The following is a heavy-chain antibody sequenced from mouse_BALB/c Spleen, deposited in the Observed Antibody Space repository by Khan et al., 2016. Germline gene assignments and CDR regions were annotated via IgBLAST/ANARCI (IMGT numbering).Heavy chain of an antibody. J-gene: IGHJ4*01. CDR3: ARNDGYYALDY. CDR2: IHYSGYT. Sequence: EVQLQESGPDLVKPSQSLSLTCTVSAYSITSGYSWHWIRQFPGNTLEWMGYIHYSGYTNYNPSLKSRISITRDTSKNQFFLQLTSVTAEDTATSYCARNDGYYALDYWGQGTSVTVSS. CDR1: AYSITSGYS. V-gene: IGHV3-1*02. D-gene: IGHD2-3*01.